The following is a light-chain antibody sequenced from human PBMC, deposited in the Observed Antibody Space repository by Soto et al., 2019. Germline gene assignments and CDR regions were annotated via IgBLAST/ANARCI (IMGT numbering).Light chain of an antibody. CDR1: SSNIGAYYD. CDR2: SNT. J-gene: IGLJ1*01. CDR3: QSYDTSLRDYV. Sequence: QSVLTQPPSVSGALGQRVTTSCTGSSSNIGAYYDVHWYQQVPGTAPKLLIFSNTNRPSGVPDRFSGSKSGTSASLAITGLQAEDEADYYCQSYDTSLRDYVFGTGTKVTVL. V-gene: IGLV1-40*01.